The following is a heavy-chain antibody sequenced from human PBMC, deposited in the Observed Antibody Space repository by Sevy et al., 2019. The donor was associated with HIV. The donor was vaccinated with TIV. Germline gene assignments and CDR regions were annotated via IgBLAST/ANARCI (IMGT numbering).Heavy chain of an antibody. CDR1: GFTFSNFA. D-gene: IGHD2-21*01. Sequence: GGSLRLSCAASGFTFSNFAMSWVRQAPGKGLEWVFAISATGGSTYYADSMKGRFTISRDNSKNTLYLQMNNLRAEDTAVYYCAKDRRSILYFFDHWGQGTLVTVSS. CDR3: AKDRRSILYFFDH. V-gene: IGHV3-23*01. J-gene: IGHJ4*02. CDR2: ISATGGST.